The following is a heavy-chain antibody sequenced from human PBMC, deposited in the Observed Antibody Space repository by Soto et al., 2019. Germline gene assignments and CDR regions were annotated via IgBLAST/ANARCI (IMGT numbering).Heavy chain of an antibody. CDR3: ARQVPAAIRLGWFDP. V-gene: IGHV4-39*01. Sequence: SETLSLTCTVSGGSISRSSFYWGWIRQSPGKGLEWIGTIYYSGSTYYRPSLKSRVTISVDTSKNQFSLKLSSVTAADTAAYYCARQVPAAIRLGWFDPWGQGTLVTVSS. CDR2: IYYSGST. D-gene: IGHD2-2*02. CDR1: GGSISRSSFY. J-gene: IGHJ5*02.